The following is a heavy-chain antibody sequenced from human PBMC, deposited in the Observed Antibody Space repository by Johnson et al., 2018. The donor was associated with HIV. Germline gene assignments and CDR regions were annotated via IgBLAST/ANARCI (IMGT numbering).Heavy chain of an antibody. CDR2: ITTAGDT. CDR3: AKDLINSGIDPQAFDI. Sequence: VQLVESGGGVVQPGRSLRLSCAASGCPLSTHDMHWVRHVTGKGLEWVSGITTAGDTYYQGSVKGRFTIFRENVKHSLYLQRNSLRAEDTALYYCAKDLINSGIDPQAFDIWGQGTMVSVSS. CDR1: GCPLSTHD. V-gene: IGHV3-13*01. J-gene: IGHJ3*02. D-gene: IGHD1-26*01.